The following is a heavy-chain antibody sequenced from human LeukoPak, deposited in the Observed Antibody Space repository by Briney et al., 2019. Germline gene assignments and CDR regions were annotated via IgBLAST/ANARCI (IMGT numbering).Heavy chain of an antibody. CDR3: ARGVIAAAAP. J-gene: IGHJ5*02. CDR2: IYYSGST. D-gene: IGHD6-13*01. V-gene: IGHV4-59*01. CDR1: GGSISSYY. Sequence: SETLSLTCSVSGGSISSYYWSWVRQPPGKGLEWIGYIYYSGSTNYNPSLKSRVTISVDTSKNQFSLKLSSVTAADTAVYYCARGVIAAAAPWGQGTLVTVSS.